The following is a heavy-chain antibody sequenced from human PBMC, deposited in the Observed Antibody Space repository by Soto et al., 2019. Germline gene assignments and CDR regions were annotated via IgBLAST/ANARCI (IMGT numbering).Heavy chain of an antibody. V-gene: IGHV3-53*01. Sequence: EVQLVESGGGLIQPGGSLRLSCAASGFTVSSNYMSWVRQATGKGLEWGSVIYSGGSPYYADSVKGRFTISRDNSKNTLYLQMNRLSAEDTAVYYCARVGPGTGLFDYWGQGTLVTVSS. CDR2: IYSGGSP. J-gene: IGHJ4*02. CDR1: GFTVSSNY. CDR3: ARVGPGTGLFDY. D-gene: IGHD1-1*01.